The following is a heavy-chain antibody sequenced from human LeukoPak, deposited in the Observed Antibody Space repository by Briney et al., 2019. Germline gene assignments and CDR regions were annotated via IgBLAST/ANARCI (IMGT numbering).Heavy chain of an antibody. CDR3: ARVGGIAVADDAFDI. V-gene: IGHV1-46*01. CDR2: INPSGGST. CDR1: GYTFTSYY. J-gene: IGHJ3*02. D-gene: IGHD6-19*01. Sequence: ASVKVSCKASGYTFTSYYMHWVRQAPGQGLEWKGIINPSGGSTSYAQKFQGRVTMTRDTSTSTVYMELSSLRSEDTAVYYCARVGGIAVADDAFDIWGQGTMVTVSS.